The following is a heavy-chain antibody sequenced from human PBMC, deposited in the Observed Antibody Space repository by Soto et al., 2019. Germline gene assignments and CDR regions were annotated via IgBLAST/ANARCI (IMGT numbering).Heavy chain of an antibody. CDR2: ISGGGDGT. J-gene: IGHJ4*02. CDR3: ARGGYSRGWSFDY. D-gene: IGHD6-19*01. Sequence: GSLRLSCAASGFTFSNYAMSWVRRAPGTGLEWVSTISGGGDGTYYSDSVKGRFTISRDNSKNTLYLQINSLRADDTAVFHCARGGYSRGWSFDYWGQGXLVTVSS. V-gene: IGHV3-23*01. CDR1: GFTFSNYA.